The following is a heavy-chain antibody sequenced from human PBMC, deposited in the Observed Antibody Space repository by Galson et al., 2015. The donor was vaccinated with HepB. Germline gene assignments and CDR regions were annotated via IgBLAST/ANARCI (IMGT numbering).Heavy chain of an antibody. CDR2: ISSSSSYI. D-gene: IGHD3-10*01. V-gene: IGHV3-11*06. J-gene: IGHJ2*01. CDR3: ARASGTLRHFDL. CDR1: GLTFSGYY. Sequence: SLRLSCAASGLTFSGYYMNWIRQAPGKGLEWVSYISSSSSYINYADSVKGRFTISRDNAKNSLYLQMNSLRAEDTAIYYCARASGTLRHFDLWGRGTLVTVSS.